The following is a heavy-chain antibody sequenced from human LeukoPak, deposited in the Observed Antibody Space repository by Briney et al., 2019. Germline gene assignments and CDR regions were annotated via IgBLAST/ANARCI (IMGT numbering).Heavy chain of an antibody. J-gene: IGHJ4*02. CDR2: INPNSGGT. V-gene: IGHV1-2*02. Sequence: VKVSCKASGYTFPGYYMHWVRQAPGQGLEWMGWINPNSGGTNYAQKFQGRVTMTRDTSISTAYMELSRLRSDDTAVYYCARQNCGGDCYFDYWGQGTLVTVSS. CDR3: ARQNCGGDCYFDY. D-gene: IGHD2-21*01. CDR1: GYTFPGYY.